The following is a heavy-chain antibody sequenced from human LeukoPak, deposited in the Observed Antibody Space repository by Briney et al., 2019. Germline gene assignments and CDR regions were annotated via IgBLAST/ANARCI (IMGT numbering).Heavy chain of an antibody. J-gene: IGHJ4*02. V-gene: IGHV3-23*01. CDR2: IAGSDGIT. Sequence: GGSLRLSCAASGFPFSSYAMNWVRQAPGKGLEWVSVIAGSDGITQYADSVKGRFTISRDNSKNTVYLQMNRLRVEDTALYYCVRSLDYWGQGTLVTVSS. CDR1: GFPFSSYA. CDR3: VRSLDY.